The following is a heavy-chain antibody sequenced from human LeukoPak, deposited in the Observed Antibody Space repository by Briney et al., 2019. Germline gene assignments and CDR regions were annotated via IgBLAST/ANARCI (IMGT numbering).Heavy chain of an antibody. V-gene: IGHV3-23*01. CDR2: ISSSGGST. J-gene: IGHJ4*02. CDR1: GFTFSSYW. CDR3: ARITAVTTDY. Sequence: GGALRLSCAASGFTFSSYWMSWVRQAPGKGLEWVSTISSSGGSTYYTDSVKGRFTISRDNSKNTLSLQMNSLRAEDTAIYYCARITAVTTDYWGQGTLVTVSS. D-gene: IGHD4-17*01.